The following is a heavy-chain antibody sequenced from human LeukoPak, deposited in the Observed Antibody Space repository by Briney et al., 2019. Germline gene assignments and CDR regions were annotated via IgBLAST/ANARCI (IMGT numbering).Heavy chain of an antibody. Sequence: SETLSLTCDVSGGSITQTNYWTWVRQPPGKGLEWIGEINHSGSTNYNPSLKSRVTISVDTSKNQFSLKLSSVTAADTAVYYCARGPIAATDYWGQGTLVTVSS. V-gene: IGHV4-4*02. CDR1: GGSITQTNY. CDR3: ARGPIAATDY. D-gene: IGHD6-13*01. CDR2: INHSGST. J-gene: IGHJ4*02.